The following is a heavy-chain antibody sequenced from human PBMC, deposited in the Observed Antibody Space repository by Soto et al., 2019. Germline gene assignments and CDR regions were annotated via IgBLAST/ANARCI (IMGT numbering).Heavy chain of an antibody. J-gene: IGHJ6*03. V-gene: IGHV4-59*08. CDR1: GGSISSYY. CDR3: ARGAVTDQAYYYYYYMDV. Sequence: QVQLQESGPGLVKPSETLSLTCTVSGGSISSYYWSWIRQPPGKGLEWIGYIYYSGSTNYNHSLKSRVTISVDTSKIQFSLKLSSVTAADTAVYYCARGAVTDQAYYYYYYMDVWGKGTTVTVSS. CDR2: IYYSGST. D-gene: IGHD2-21*02.